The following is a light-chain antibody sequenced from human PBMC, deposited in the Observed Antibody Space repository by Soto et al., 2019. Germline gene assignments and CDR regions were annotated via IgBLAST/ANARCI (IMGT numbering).Light chain of an antibody. CDR1: RSNIGRKP. CDR2: NHS. Sequence: QSVLTQPPSASGTPGQRVTISCSGSRSNIGRKPVNWYQHLPGMAPKLLIYNHSQRPSGVPDRFSGSTSGTSASLAISGLQSEDEADYYCASWDDSLNGWVFGGVTQLTVL. V-gene: IGLV1-44*01. J-gene: IGLJ3*02. CDR3: ASWDDSLNGWV.